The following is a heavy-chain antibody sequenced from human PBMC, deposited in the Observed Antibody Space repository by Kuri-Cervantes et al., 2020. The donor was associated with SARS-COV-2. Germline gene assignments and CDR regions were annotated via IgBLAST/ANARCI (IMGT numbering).Heavy chain of an antibody. Sequence: GGSLRLSCEVSGFTFSSYWMSWVRQAPGKGLEWVTVISYDGNNKYYADSVKGRFTISRDNSKNTLYLQMNSLRAEDRALYYCARAHTFLEWSSDAFDVWGQGTMVTVSS. CDR1: GFTFSSYW. CDR2: ISYDGNNK. CDR3: ARAHTFLEWSSDAFDV. J-gene: IGHJ3*01. V-gene: IGHV3-30-3*01. D-gene: IGHD3-3*01.